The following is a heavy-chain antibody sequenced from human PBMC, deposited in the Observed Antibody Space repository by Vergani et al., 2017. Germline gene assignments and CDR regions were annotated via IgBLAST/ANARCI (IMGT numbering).Heavy chain of an antibody. V-gene: IGHV4-30-2*01. Sequence: QLQLQESGSGLVKPSQTLSLTCAVSGGSISSGGYSWSWIRQPPGKGLEWIGYIYHSGSTYYNPSLKSRVTISVDRSKNQFSLKLSSVTAADTAVYYCARDLGYGDPNAFDIWGQGTMVTVSS. J-gene: IGHJ3*02. CDR2: IYHSGST. CDR3: ARDLGYGDPNAFDI. D-gene: IGHD4-17*01. CDR1: GGSISSGGYS.